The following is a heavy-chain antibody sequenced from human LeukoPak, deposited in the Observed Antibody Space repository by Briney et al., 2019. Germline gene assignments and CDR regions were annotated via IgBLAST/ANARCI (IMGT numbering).Heavy chain of an antibody. J-gene: IGHJ5*02. D-gene: IGHD1-26*01. CDR1: GFTFSSYG. CDR3: AKDRREWELLRWFDP. Sequence: GGSLRLSCAASGFTFSSYGMHWVRQAPGKGLEWVAFIRYDGSNKYYADSVKGRFTISRDNSKNTLYLQMNSLRAEDTAVYYCAKDRREWELLRWFDPWGQGTLVTVSS. V-gene: IGHV3-30*02. CDR2: IRYDGSNK.